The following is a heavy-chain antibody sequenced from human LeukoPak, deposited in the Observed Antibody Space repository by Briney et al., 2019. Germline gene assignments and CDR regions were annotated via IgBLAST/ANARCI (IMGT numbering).Heavy chain of an antibody. V-gene: IGHV3-30*02. D-gene: IGHD2-2*01. J-gene: IGHJ4*02. CDR1: GFTFSSYG. CDR2: IRYDGSNK. Sequence: PGGSLRLSCAAPGFTFSSYGMHWVRQAPGKGLEWVAFIRYDGSNKYYSDSVKGRFTISRDNSKNTLYLQMNSLRDEDTAVYYCAKDIVVVPAAPGYWGQGTLVTVSS. CDR3: AKDIVVVPAAPGY.